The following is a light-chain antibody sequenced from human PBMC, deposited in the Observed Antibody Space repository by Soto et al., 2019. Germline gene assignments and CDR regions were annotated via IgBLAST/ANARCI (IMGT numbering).Light chain of an antibody. CDR1: NSSIGAGSD. CDR3: QSYDSSRSASV. Sequence: QSVLTQPPSVSGAPGQRGTISCTGSNSSIGAGSDVHWYQQLPGTAPKLLIYANNIRPSGVPDRLSGSKSGTSASLAIAVRQAEDEADYYGQSYDSSRSASVFGGGTQLTVL. J-gene: IGLJ2*01. V-gene: IGLV1-40*01. CDR2: ANN.